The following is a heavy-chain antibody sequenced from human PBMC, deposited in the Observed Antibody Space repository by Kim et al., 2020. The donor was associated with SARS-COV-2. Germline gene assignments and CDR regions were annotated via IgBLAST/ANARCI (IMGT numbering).Heavy chain of an antibody. V-gene: IGHV3-30*18. CDR1: GFTFSHYG. CDR2: IAYDGCTE. Sequence: GGSLRLSCAASGFTFSHYGMHWVRQAPGKGLEWVAAIAYDGCTEYYADSVKGRFTISRDKSKTTLYLQMNSLRDDDTAVYCCAKGREQWLLQGFFDSWGQGSLVTVSS. D-gene: IGHD6-19*01. J-gene: IGHJ4*02. CDR3: AKGREQWLLQGFFDS.